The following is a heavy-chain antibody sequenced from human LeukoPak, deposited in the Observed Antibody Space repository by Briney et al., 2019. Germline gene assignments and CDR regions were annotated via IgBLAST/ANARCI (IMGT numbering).Heavy chain of an antibody. Sequence: SETLSLTCAVYGGSFSGYYWSWIRQPPGKGLEWIGEINHSGSTNYYPSLKSRVTISVDTSKNQFSLKVRSVTASDTTVYYCAVGSSGDHAFNIWGQGTMVTVSS. V-gene: IGHV4-34*01. CDR2: INHSGST. J-gene: IGHJ3*02. D-gene: IGHD7-27*01. CDR1: GGSFSGYY. CDR3: AVGSSGDHAFNI.